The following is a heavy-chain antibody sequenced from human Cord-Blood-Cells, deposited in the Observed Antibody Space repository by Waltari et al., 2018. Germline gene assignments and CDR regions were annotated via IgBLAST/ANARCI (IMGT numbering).Heavy chain of an antibody. CDR2: IIPIFGTA. V-gene: IGHV1-69*01. J-gene: IGHJ3*02. CDR3: ARLLLDSSPNLNAFDI. Sequence: QVQLVQSGAEVKKPGSSVKVPCKASGGTFSSYSISWVRQAPGQGLEWMGGIIPIFGTANYAQKFQGRVTITADESTSTAYMELSSLRSEDTAVYYCARLLLDSSPNLNAFDIWGQGTMVTVSS. D-gene: IGHD6-13*01. CDR1: GGTFSSYS.